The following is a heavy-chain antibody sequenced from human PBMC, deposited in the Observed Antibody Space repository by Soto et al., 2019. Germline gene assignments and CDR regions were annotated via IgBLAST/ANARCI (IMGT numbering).Heavy chain of an antibody. Sequence: QVQLQESGPGLVKPSQTLSLTCTVSGGSISSGDYYWSWIRQPPGKGLEWIGYIYYSGSTYYNPSLKSRVTISVDTSKNQFSLKLSSVTAADTAVYYCARDDYLWGSWLSSGMDVWGQGTTVTVSS. CDR2: IYYSGST. CDR1: GGSISSGDYY. CDR3: ARDDYLWGSWLSSGMDV. D-gene: IGHD3-16*01. V-gene: IGHV4-30-4*01. J-gene: IGHJ6*02.